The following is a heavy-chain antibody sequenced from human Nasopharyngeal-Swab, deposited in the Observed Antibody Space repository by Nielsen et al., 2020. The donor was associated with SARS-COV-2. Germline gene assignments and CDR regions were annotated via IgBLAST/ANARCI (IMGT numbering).Heavy chain of an antibody. V-gene: IGHV1-8*01. J-gene: IGHJ6*02. CDR2: MNPNSGNT. CDR1: GYTFTSYD. D-gene: IGHD2-15*01. CDR3: ARSDCSGGSCTYYYYYGMDV. Sequence: ASVKASCKASGYTFTSYDINWVRQATGQGLEWMGWMNPNSGNTGYAQKFQGRVTMTRNTSISTAYMELSSLRSEDTAVYYCARSDCSGGSCTYYYYYGMDVWGQGTTVTVSS.